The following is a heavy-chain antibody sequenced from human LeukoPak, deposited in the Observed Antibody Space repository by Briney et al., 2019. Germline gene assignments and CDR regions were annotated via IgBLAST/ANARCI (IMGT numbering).Heavy chain of an antibody. V-gene: IGHV4-4*07. D-gene: IGHD2-2*02. CDR1: GGSISSYY. Sequence: SETLSLTCTVSGGSISSYYWSWIRQPAGKGLEWIGRIYTSGSTNYNPSLKSRVTMSVDTSKNQFSLKLSSVTAADTAVYYCARVKWGSTSCYTCYYYYMDVWGKGTTDTVSS. CDR3: ARVKWGSTSCYTCYYYYMDV. J-gene: IGHJ6*03. CDR2: IYTSGST.